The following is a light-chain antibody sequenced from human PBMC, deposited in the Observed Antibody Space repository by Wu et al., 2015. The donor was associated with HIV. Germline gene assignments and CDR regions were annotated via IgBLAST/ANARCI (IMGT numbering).Light chain of an antibody. CDR1: QSVTSRF. V-gene: IGKV3D-20*02. J-gene: IGKJ5*01. CDR2: DAS. CDR3: QQRANWPLIT. Sequence: EIVLTQSPGTLSLSPGESATLSCRASQSVTSRFLAWHQQKPGQAPRLLIYDASTRATGIPDRFSGSGSGTDFTLTISSLEPEDFAVYYCQQRANWPLITFGQGTRLEI.